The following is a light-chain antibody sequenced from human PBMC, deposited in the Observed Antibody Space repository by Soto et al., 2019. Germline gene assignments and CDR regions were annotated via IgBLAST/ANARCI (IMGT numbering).Light chain of an antibody. V-gene: IGKV2-28*01. CDR3: MQALQPLYT. CDR2: LGS. CDR1: QSLLHSNGYNY. Sequence: DIVMTQSPLSLPVTPGEPASISCSSSQSLLHSNGYNYLDWYLQKQGQSPQLLIYLGSNRASGVPDRFSGSGSGTDVTQKISRGEAEDVGVYYCMQALQPLYTFGQGTKLEIK. J-gene: IGKJ2*01.